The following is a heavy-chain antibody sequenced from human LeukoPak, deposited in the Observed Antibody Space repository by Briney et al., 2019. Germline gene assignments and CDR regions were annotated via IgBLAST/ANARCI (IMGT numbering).Heavy chain of an antibody. CDR3: TTVFGIAAAGRGYY. CDR1: GFTFSNAW. D-gene: IGHD6-13*01. CDR2: IKSKTDGGTT. J-gene: IGHJ4*02. V-gene: IGHV3-15*01. Sequence: GGSLRLSCAASGFTFSNAWMSWVRQAPGKGLEWVGRIKSKTDGGTTDYAAPVKGRFTISRDDSKNTLYLQMNSLKTEDTAVYYCTTVFGIAAAGRGYYWGQGTLVTVSS.